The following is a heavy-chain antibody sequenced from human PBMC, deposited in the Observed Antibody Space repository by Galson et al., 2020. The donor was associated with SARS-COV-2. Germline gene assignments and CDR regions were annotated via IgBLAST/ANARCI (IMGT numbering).Heavy chain of an antibody. V-gene: IGHV3-23*01. D-gene: IGHD4-17*01. CDR1: GFTLSRSA. J-gene: IGHJ4*02. Sequence: GESLKISCTASGFTLSRSAMSWVRQAPGKGLEWVSAISGSGGSTYYADSVKGRFTISRDNSKSTLHLQMTSLKAEDTAIYYCAKDRGNDYGDQLDYWGQGTLVAVSS. CDR2: ISGSGGST. CDR3: AKDRGNDYGDQLDY.